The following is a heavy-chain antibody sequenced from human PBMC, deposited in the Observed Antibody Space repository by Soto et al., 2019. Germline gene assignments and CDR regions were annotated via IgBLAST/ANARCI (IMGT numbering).Heavy chain of an antibody. Sequence: GESLKISCKGSGYSFAGYWITWVRQKPGKGLEWMGRIDPSDSQTYYSPSFRGHVTISVTKSITTVSLQWSSLRASDTAMYYCARQIYDSDTGPNFQYYFDSWGQGTPVTVSS. J-gene: IGHJ4*02. V-gene: IGHV5-10-1*01. CDR3: ARQIYDSDTGPNFQYYFDS. CDR2: IDPSDSQT. CDR1: GYSFAGYW. D-gene: IGHD3-22*01.